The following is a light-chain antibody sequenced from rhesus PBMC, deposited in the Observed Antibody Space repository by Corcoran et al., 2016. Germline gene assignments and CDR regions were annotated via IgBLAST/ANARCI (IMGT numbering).Light chain of an antibody. J-gene: IGKJ2*01. V-gene: IGKV1-22*01. CDR1: QSISSW. CDR3: QQYNRSPYS. CDR2: KAS. Sequence: DIQMTQSPSSLSASVGDTVTITCRASQSISSWLAWYQQKPGKAPTFLIYKASSLRSGVPSRFSGSGSGTDFTLTISSLQSEDFATYYCQQYNRSPYSFGQGTKVEIK.